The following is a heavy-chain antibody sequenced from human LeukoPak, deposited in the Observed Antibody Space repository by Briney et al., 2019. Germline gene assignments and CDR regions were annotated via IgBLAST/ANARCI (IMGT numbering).Heavy chain of an antibody. J-gene: IGHJ3*01. CDR1: GFVFSAYS. CDR3: VRGGLSMQREDVFDL. V-gene: IGHV3-21*01. Sequence: GGALRLFCACCGFVFSAYSMNWAGQAPGKGGEGVASISSSPYIYYADAVKDRFIIFRDNAKSSLYLQMNSLRAEDTAVYYCVRGGLSMQREDVFDLWGQGTMVTVSS. CDR2: ISSSPYI. D-gene: IGHD2/OR15-2a*01.